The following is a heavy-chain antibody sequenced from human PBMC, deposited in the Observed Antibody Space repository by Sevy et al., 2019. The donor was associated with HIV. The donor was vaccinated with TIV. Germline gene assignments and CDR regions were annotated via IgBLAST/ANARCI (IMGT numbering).Heavy chain of an antibody. CDR1: DVSISSGTNY. CDR2: IYYGGST. Sequence: SETLSLTCTVSDVSISSGTNYWGWIRQPPGKGLEWIGSIYYGGSTYYNPSLKSRVTVSADTSTNQFSLKLTSGTVADTAVYYCARQRGGWYEYDASDVWGQGTMVTVSS. CDR3: ARQRGGWYEYDASDV. V-gene: IGHV4-39*01. J-gene: IGHJ3*01. D-gene: IGHD6-19*01.